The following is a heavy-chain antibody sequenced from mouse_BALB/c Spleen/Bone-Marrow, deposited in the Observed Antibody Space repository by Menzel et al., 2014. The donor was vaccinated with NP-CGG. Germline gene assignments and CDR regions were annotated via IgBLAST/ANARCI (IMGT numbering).Heavy chain of an antibody. J-gene: IGHJ2*01. D-gene: IGHD2-4*01. Sequence: EVQLVESGPELVKPGASVKISCKASGYSFTGYFMNWVKQSHGRSLEWIGRINPYNGDTFYNQKFKGKATLTVDKSSSTAHMELLSLTSEDSAVYYCGRGDDYDGDFDRWGQGTTLTVSS. CDR1: GYSFTGYF. V-gene: IGHV1-37*01. CDR2: INPYNGDT. CDR3: GRGDDYDGDFDR.